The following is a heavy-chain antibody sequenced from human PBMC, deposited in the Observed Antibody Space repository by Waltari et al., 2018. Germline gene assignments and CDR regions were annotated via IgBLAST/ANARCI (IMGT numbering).Heavy chain of an antibody. CDR2: IRHTGVT. Sequence: QVQLQESGPGLVKPSETLSLTCSLSGGPINNFFWNWIRQPPGKALQWIGFIRHTGVTKSNPSLKSRVTMTVDTSKSQISLRLTSVSATDTAVYFCARWDSPGRYFGDWGQGTPVTVSS. V-gene: IGHV4-59*08. CDR1: GGPINNFF. D-gene: IGHD1-20*01. J-gene: IGHJ4*02. CDR3: ARWDSPGRYFGD.